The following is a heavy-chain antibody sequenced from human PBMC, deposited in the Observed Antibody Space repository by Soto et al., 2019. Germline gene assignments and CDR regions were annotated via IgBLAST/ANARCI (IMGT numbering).Heavy chain of an antibody. CDR1: GFTFSSYG. V-gene: IGHV3-30*03. Sequence: GGSLRLSCAASGFTFSSYGMHWVRQAPGKGLEWVAVISYDGSNKYYADSVKGRFTISRDNSKNTLYLQMNSLRAEDTAVYYCARTYYDFWSGYHLRDYYYYMDVWGKGTTVTVSS. D-gene: IGHD3-3*01. CDR2: ISYDGSNK. CDR3: ARTYYDFWSGYHLRDYYYYMDV. J-gene: IGHJ6*03.